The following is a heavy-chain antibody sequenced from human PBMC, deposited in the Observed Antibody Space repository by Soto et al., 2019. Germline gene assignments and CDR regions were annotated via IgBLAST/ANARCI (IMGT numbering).Heavy chain of an antibody. Sequence: EVQLLESGGGLVQPGGSLRLSCAASGFTFSSYAMSWVRQAPGKGLEWVSAISGSGGSTYYADSVKGRFTISRDTSKNTLYLQMSSLIAEDTAVHYCARRSSGWYFDYWGPGTLVTVSS. V-gene: IGHV3-23*01. J-gene: IGHJ4*02. CDR2: ISGSGGST. D-gene: IGHD6-19*01. CDR1: GFTFSSYA. CDR3: ARRSSGWYFDY.